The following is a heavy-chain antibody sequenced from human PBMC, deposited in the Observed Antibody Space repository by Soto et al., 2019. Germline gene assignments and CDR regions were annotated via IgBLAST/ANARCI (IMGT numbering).Heavy chain of an antibody. CDR2: IYYSGST. V-gene: IGHV4-39*01. Sequence: PSVTLSLTCTVAGGSLSSSSYYWGWIRQPPGKGLEWIGSIYYSGSTYYNPSLKSRVTISVDTSKNQFSLKLSSVTAADTAVYYCASRPYSSPFDYWGQGTLVTVSS. J-gene: IGHJ4*02. CDR3: ASRPYSSPFDY. CDR1: GGSLSSSSYY. D-gene: IGHD6-13*01.